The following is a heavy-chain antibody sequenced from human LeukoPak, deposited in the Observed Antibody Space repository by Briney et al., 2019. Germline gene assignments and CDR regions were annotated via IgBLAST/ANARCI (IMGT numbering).Heavy chain of an antibody. CDR1: GFTFSSYG. Sequence: GGSLRLSCAASGFTFSSYGMHWVRQAPGKGLEYVSAISSNGGSTYYANSEKGRFTISRDNSKNTLYLQMGSLRAEDMAVYYCARDQGFLEWLFLMDVWGKGTTVTVSS. CDR3: ARDQGFLEWLFLMDV. CDR2: ISSNGGST. V-gene: IGHV3-64*01. D-gene: IGHD3-3*01. J-gene: IGHJ6*03.